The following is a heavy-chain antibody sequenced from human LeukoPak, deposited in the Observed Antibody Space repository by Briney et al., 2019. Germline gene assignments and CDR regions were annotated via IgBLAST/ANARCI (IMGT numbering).Heavy chain of an antibody. Sequence: GGSLRLSCAASGFTFSSYWMSWVRQAPGKGLEWVANIKQDGSEKYYVDSVKGRFTISRDNAKNSLYLQMNSLRAEDTAVYYCAKDLYDFWSGYYTDHFDYWGQGTLVTVSS. CDR3: AKDLYDFWSGYYTDHFDY. V-gene: IGHV3-7*01. CDR2: IKQDGSEK. D-gene: IGHD3-3*01. J-gene: IGHJ4*02. CDR1: GFTFSSYW.